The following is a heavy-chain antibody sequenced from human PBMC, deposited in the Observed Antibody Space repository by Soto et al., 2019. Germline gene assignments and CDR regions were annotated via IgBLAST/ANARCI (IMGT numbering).Heavy chain of an antibody. V-gene: IGHV4-4*07. Sequence: SETLSLTCTVSGISIYNYYCIWIRHSAGKGLEWIGRIYSSGTTNYNPSLKSRVTMSVDMSKSQFSLNVRSVTAADTAVYYCVRDVGGSGWFDPWGQGTLVTVSS. J-gene: IGHJ5*02. CDR1: GISIYNYY. CDR2: IYSSGTT. CDR3: VRDVGGSGWFDP.